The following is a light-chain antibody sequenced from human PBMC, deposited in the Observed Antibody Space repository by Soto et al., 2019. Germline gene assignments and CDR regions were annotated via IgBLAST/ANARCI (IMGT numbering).Light chain of an antibody. J-gene: IGKJ1*01. CDR1: QPVSSSY. V-gene: IGKV3-20*01. CDR3: QQCGISTWP. CDR2: GAS. Sequence: EIVLTQSPGILSLSPGERATLSCRASQPVSSSYLAWYQQKPGQARRLLIYGASTRATGIPDRFSGSGSGTDFTLPISRLEPEDFAVYYCQQCGISTWPFGQGTKVDIK.